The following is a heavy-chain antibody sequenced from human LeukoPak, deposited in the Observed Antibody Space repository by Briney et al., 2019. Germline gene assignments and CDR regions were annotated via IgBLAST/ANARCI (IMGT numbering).Heavy chain of an antibody. CDR3: TRHGYGGNESNDY. Sequence: GGSLRLSCAASGFTFSGSAMHWVRQASGKGLEWVGRIRSKANSYATAYAASVKGRFTISRDDSKNTAYLQMNSLKTEDTAVYYCTRHGYGGNESNDYWGQGTLVTVSS. CDR1: GFTFSGSA. CDR2: IRSKANSYAT. D-gene: IGHD4/OR15-4a*01. J-gene: IGHJ4*02. V-gene: IGHV3-73*01.